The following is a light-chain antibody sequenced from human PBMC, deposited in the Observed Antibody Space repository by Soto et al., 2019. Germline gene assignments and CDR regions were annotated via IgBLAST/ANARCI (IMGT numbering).Light chain of an antibody. CDR2: GAS. Sequence: EIVMTQSPATLCVSPGERATLSCRASQSVSSNLAWYQQKLGQAPRLLIYGASTGATGIPARFSGSGSGTEFILTISSLQSEDFAVYYCQQYNNWPPLTFGQGTRLEI. CDR3: QQYNNWPPLT. J-gene: IGKJ5*01. V-gene: IGKV3D-15*01. CDR1: QSVSSN.